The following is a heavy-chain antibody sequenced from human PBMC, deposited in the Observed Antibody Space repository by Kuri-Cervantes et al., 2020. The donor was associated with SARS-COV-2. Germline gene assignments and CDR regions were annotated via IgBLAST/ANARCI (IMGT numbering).Heavy chain of an antibody. CDR1: GGSISSGSYY. Sequence: SETLSLTCTVSGGSISSGSYYWSWIRQPAGKGLEWIGHIYTSGSTNYNPSLKSRVTISVDRSKNQFSLKLSSVTAADTAVYYCAGRHLESIDYWGQGTLVTVSS. J-gene: IGHJ4*02. CDR2: IYTSGST. V-gene: IGHV4-61*09. D-gene: IGHD3-3*01. CDR3: AGRHLESIDY.